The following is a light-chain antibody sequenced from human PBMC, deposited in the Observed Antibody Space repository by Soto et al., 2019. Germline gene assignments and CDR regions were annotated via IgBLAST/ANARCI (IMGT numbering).Light chain of an antibody. CDR1: QSIGTF. CDR2: AAS. V-gene: IGKV1-39*01. J-gene: IGKJ5*01. CDR3: QQNYDTPIT. Sequence: DFEVTQQHSSLSSFVVDRVTMPSRASQSIGTFLSWYQQKSGRAPKLLIYAASSLQIGVPSRFSGSGSGTNFTLTISSLQPEDFATYFCQQNYDTPITFGQGRLPEIK.